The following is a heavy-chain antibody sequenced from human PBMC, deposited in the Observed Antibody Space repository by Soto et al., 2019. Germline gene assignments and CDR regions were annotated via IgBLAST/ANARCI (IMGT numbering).Heavy chain of an antibody. J-gene: IGHJ4*02. Sequence: EVQLLESGGGLVQPGGSLRLSCAASGFTFRTYAMIWVRQAPVKGLEWVSVIAGSGGSTYYADSVKGRFTISRDTSKNTLFLQMNSLRAEDTAVYYCAKDRYGDYGGIDYWGQGTMVTVSS. V-gene: IGHV3-23*01. D-gene: IGHD4-17*01. CDR3: AKDRYGDYGGIDY. CDR1: GFTFRTYA. CDR2: IAGSGGST.